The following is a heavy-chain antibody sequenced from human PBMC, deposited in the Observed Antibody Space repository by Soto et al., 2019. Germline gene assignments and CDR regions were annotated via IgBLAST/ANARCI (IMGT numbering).Heavy chain of an antibody. CDR1: GGSISSGGYY. CDR3: AREGGAFGGVWGGGMDV. V-gene: IGHV4-31*03. J-gene: IGHJ6*02. CDR2: IYYSGST. D-gene: IGHD3-16*01. Sequence: QVQLQESGPGLVKPSQTLSLTCTVSGGSISSGGYYWSWIRQHPGKGLEWIGYIYYSGSTYYNPSLKSRVTISVDTSKNQFSLKLSSVTAADTAVYYCAREGGAFGGVWGGGMDVWGQGTTVTVSS.